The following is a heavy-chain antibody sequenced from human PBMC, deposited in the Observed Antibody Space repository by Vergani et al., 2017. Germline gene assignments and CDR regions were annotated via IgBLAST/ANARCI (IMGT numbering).Heavy chain of an antibody. CDR1: GYTFTSYY. CDR3: AGDSRYCXSTSCYVGRDWFDP. D-gene: IGHD2-2*01. J-gene: IGHJ5*02. Sequence: QVQLVQSGAEVTKPGASAKVSCKASGYTFTSYYMHWVRQAPGQGLEWMGIINPSGGSTSYAQKFQGRVTMTRDTSTSTVYMELSSLRSEDTAVYYCAGDSRYCXSTSCYVGRDWFDPWGQGTLVTVSS. CDR2: INPSGGST. V-gene: IGHV1-46*01.